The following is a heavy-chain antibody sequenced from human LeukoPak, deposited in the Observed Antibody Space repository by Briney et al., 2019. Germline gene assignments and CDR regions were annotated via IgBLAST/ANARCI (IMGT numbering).Heavy chain of an antibody. Sequence: TSETLSLTCTVSGGSISSSSYYWGWIRQPPGKGLEWIGSIYYSGSTYYNPSLKSRVTISVDTSKNQFSLKLSSVTAADTAVYYCAREYSSSSRGVYRGQGTLVTVSS. CDR3: AREYSSSSRGVY. CDR2: IYYSGST. D-gene: IGHD6-6*01. V-gene: IGHV4-39*07. CDR1: GGSISSSSYY. J-gene: IGHJ4*02.